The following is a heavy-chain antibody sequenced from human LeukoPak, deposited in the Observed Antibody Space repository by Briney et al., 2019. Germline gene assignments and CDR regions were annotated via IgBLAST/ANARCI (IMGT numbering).Heavy chain of an antibody. V-gene: IGHV3-23*01. Sequence: GGSLRLSCAASGFTFSSYAMSWVRQAPGKGLEWVSAISGSGGSTYYADSVKGRFTISRDNSKNTLYLQMNSLRAEDTAVYYCAKSTVGYGDYDYFDYWGQGTLVTVSS. D-gene: IGHD4-17*01. CDR3: AKSTVGYGDYDYFDY. CDR1: GFTFSSYA. CDR2: ISGSGGST. J-gene: IGHJ4*02.